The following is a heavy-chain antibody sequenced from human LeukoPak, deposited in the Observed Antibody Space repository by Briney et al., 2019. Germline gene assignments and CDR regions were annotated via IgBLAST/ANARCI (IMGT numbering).Heavy chain of an antibody. V-gene: IGHV3-23*01. CDR1: GFTFSSYA. J-gene: IGHJ4*02. CDR2: ISGSGGST. D-gene: IGHD1-26*01. Sequence: GGSLRLSCAASGFTFSSYAMSWVRQAPGKGLEWVSAISGSGGSTYYADSVKGRFTISRDSSKNTLYLQMNSLRAEDTAVYYCAKMYSGSLPVSYFDYWGQGTLVTVSS. CDR3: AKMYSGSLPVSYFDY.